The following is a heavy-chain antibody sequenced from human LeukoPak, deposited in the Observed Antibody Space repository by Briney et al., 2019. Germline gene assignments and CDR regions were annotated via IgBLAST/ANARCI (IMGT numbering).Heavy chain of an antibody. Sequence: ASVKVSCKASGDTFSSYYMHWVRQAPGQGLEWMGIINPSGGSTNYAQKFQGRLTMTRDMSTSTVYMELSSLRSDDTAVYYCAKDGDYGDYPSWFDPWGQGTLVTVSS. D-gene: IGHD4-17*01. CDR1: GDTFSSYY. V-gene: IGHV1-46*01. CDR2: INPSGGST. CDR3: AKDGDYGDYPSWFDP. J-gene: IGHJ5*02.